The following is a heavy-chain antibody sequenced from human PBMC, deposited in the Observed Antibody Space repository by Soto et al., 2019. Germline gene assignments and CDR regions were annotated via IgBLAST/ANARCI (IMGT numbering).Heavy chain of an antibody. CDR1: GYTFGTYD. Sequence: QVQLVQSGAEVKEPGASVKVSCRASGYTFGTYDINWVRQAAGQGLEWLGWANPSGGNTGYAQKFQGRVTMTRDTSITTAYMELSSLRSEDTAVYFCARSPACGTCYTDLDLWGQGTLVTVSS. CDR3: ARSPACGTCYTDLDL. D-gene: IGHD2-2*02. V-gene: IGHV1-8*01. J-gene: IGHJ4*02. CDR2: ANPSGGNT.